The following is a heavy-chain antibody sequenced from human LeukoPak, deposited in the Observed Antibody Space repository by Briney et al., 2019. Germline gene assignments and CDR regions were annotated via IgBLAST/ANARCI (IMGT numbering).Heavy chain of an antibody. Sequence: GGSLRLSCAASGFTFSNAWMSWVRQAPGKGLEWVGRIKSKTDGETTDYAAPVKGRFTISRDDSKNTLYLQMNSLKTEDTAVYYCTTVGGYYDFWSGRSYWGQGTLVTVSS. CDR2: IKSKTDGETT. CDR3: TTVGGYYDFWSGRSY. J-gene: IGHJ4*02. V-gene: IGHV3-15*01. CDR1: GFTFSNAW. D-gene: IGHD3-3*01.